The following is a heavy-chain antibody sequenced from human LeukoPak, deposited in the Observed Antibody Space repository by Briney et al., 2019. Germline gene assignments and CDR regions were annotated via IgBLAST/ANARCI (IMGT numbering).Heavy chain of an antibody. CDR3: AKDRDYYFEY. J-gene: IGHJ4*02. CDR2: ISWDGGST. CDR1: GFTFGDYV. D-gene: IGHD3/OR15-3a*01. V-gene: IGHV3-43D*04. Sequence: QPGGSLRLSRAASGFTFGDYVMHWVRHTPAKGLEWVSLISWDGGSTSYADSVKGRFTISRDNSKNSLYLQMNTLRPEDTALYYCAKDRDYYFEYWGQGTPVTVSS.